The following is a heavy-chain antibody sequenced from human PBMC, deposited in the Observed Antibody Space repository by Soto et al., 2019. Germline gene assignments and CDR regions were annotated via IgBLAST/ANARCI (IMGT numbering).Heavy chain of an antibody. CDR1: GFTFSSYS. Sequence: GGSLRLSCAASGFTFSSYSMNWVRQSPGKGLKWVSYISSSSSTIYYADSVKGRFTISRDNAKNSLYLQMNSLRDEDTAVYYCARDERFGELLYGYGMDVWGQGTTVTVSS. CDR3: ARDERFGELLYGYGMDV. V-gene: IGHV3-48*02. J-gene: IGHJ6*02. D-gene: IGHD3-10*01. CDR2: ISSSSSTI.